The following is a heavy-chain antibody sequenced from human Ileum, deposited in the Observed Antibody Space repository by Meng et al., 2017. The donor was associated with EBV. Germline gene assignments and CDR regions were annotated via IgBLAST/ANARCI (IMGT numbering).Heavy chain of an antibody. CDR2: INPSGGST. V-gene: IGHV1-46*01. J-gene: IGHJ4*02. CDR1: GYTFTNYY. Sequence: QVQLVQSGAEVKKPGXSVKVSCKASGYTFTNYYMHWVRQAPGQGLEWMGVINPSGGSTNYAQKFQGRLTMTRDTSTSTVYMELSSLRSEDTAVYYCARGDGGNGSDYWGQGTLVTVSS. CDR3: ARGDGGNGSDY. D-gene: IGHD4-23*01.